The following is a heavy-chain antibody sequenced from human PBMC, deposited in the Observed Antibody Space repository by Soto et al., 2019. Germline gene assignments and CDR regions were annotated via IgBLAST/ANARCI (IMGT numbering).Heavy chain of an antibody. CDR3: AKRWGVGAATLRKESWYFDL. CDR1: GFTFSSYA. D-gene: IGHD2-15*01. V-gene: IGHV3-23*01. CDR2: ISGSGGST. Sequence: EVQLLESGGGLVQPGGSLRLSCAASGFTFSSYAMSWVRQAPGKGLEWVSAISGSGGSTYYADSVKGRFTISRDNSKTTLYLQMNSLRAEDTAVYYCAKRWGVGAATLRKESWYFDLWGRGTLVTVSS. J-gene: IGHJ2*01.